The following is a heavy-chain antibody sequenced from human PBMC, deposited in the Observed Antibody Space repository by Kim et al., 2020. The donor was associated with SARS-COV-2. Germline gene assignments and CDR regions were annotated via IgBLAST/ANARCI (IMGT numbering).Heavy chain of an antibody. CDR2: INHSGST. CDR3: ATAGRRSKGYCSSTSCLDP. D-gene: IGHD2-2*01. V-gene: IGHV4-34*01. CDR1: FGAESGDL. J-gene: IGHJ5*02. Sequence: SSTLSLTCAVYFGAESGDLWSWIRQPPGKGLEWIGEINHSGSTNYNPSLKSRVTISVDTSKNQFSLKLSSVTAADTAVYYCATAGRRSKGYCSSTSCLDPWGQGTLVTVSS.